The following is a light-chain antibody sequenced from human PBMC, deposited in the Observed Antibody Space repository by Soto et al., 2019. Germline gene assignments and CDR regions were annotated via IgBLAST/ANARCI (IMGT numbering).Light chain of an antibody. CDR1: QSIGKSY. CDR2: GAS. CDR3: QQYAESPLT. Sequence: EIVMTQSPATLSVSQGEGSTLSCRASQSIGKSYLAWFQHKPGQAPRLLIYGASTRATGIPDRFRGSGSGTDFTLTVSRLESEDFAVYYCQQYAESPLTFGGGTKVDIK. V-gene: IGKV3-20*01. J-gene: IGKJ4*01.